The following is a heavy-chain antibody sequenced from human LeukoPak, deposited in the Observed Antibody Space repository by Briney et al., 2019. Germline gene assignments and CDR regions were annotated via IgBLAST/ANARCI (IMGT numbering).Heavy chain of an antibody. CDR3: GSSSSGWYISGY. J-gene: IGHJ4*02. V-gene: IGHV3-73*01. CDR1: GFTFSGSA. D-gene: IGHD6-19*01. CDR2: IRSKANSYAT. Sequence: GGSLRLSCAASGFTFSGSAMHWVRQASGKGLEWVGRIRSKANSYATAYAAPVKGGFTISRDDSKNTAYLQMNSLKTEDTAVYYCGSSSSGWYISGYWGQGTLVTVSS.